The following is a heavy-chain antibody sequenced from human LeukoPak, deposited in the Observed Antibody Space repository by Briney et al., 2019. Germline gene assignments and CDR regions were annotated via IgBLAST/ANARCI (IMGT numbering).Heavy chain of an antibody. CDR2: ISAYNGNT. J-gene: IGHJ6*03. D-gene: IGHD4-23*01. CDR3: ARDRGGYGGNSYYYYYMDV. Sequence: ASVKVSCKASGYTFTSYGISWVRQAPGQGLEWMGWISAYNGNTNYAQKFQGRVTMTRDMSTSTVYMELSSLRSEDTAVYYCARDRGGYGGNSYYYYYMDVWGKGTTVTVSS. V-gene: IGHV1-18*01. CDR1: GYTFTSYG.